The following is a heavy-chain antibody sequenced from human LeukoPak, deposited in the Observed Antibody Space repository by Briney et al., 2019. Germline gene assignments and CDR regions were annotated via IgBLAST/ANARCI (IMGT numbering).Heavy chain of an antibody. CDR3: ARGGCLSIVVRVRYFDY. J-gene: IGHJ4*02. Sequence: PSETLSLTCAVYGGSFSGYYWSWIRQPPGKGLEWIGEINHSGSTNYNPSLKSRVTISVDTSKNQFSLKLSSVTAADTAVYYCARGGCLSIVVRVRYFDYWGQGTLVTVSS. CDR1: GGSFSGYY. V-gene: IGHV4-34*01. CDR2: INHSGST. D-gene: IGHD2-15*01.